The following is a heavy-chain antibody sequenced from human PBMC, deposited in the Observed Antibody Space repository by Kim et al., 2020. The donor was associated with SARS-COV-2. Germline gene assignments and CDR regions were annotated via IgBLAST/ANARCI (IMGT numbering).Heavy chain of an antibody. V-gene: IGHV3-49*03. CDR2: IRSKAYGGTT. Sequence: GGSLRLSCTASGFTFGDYAMSWFRQAPGKGLEWVGFIRSKAYGGTTEYAASVKGRFTISRDDSKSIAYLQMNSLKTEDTAVYYCTRMGSQLYYYYGMDVWGQGTTVTVSS. CDR1: GFTFGDYA. D-gene: IGHD1-1*01. J-gene: IGHJ6*02. CDR3: TRMGSQLYYYYGMDV.